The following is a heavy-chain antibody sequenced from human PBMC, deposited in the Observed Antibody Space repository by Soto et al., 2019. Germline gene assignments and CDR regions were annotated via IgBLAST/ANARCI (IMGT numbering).Heavy chain of an antibody. Sequence: SETLSLTCTVSGGSISSYYWSWIRQPPGKGLEWIGYIYYSGSTNYNPSLKSRVTISVDTSKNQLSLKPSSVTAADTAVYYCARRYGYYFDYWGQGTLVTVS. CDR2: IYYSGST. V-gene: IGHV4-59*08. J-gene: IGHJ4*02. CDR3: ARRYGYYFDY. CDR1: GGSISSYY. D-gene: IGHD4-17*01.